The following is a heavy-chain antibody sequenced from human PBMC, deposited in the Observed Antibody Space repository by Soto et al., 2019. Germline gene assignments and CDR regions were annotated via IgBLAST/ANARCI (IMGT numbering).Heavy chain of an antibody. Sequence: GGSLRLSCAASGFTFSSYGMHWVRQAPGKGLEWVAVISWNSNKRGYMDSARARFTVSRDNKNNSLFLEMNSLRPEDTALYYCAKGSIYSSGYYFFDAWGQGTLVTVSS. CDR1: GFTFSSYG. CDR2: ISWNSNKR. V-gene: IGHV3-30*02. CDR3: AKGSIYSSGYYFFDA. J-gene: IGHJ4*02. D-gene: IGHD6-19*01.